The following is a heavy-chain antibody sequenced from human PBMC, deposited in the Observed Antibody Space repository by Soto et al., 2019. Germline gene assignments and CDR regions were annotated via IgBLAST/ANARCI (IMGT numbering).Heavy chain of an antibody. CDR3: ERLPAAGPVRFDH. CDR2: ISAYNGNK. V-gene: IGHV1-18*01. CDR1: GYTFTSYG. J-gene: IGHJ4*02. Sequence: ASVKVSCKASGYTFTSYGISWVRQAPGQGLEWMGWISAYNGNKNYAQKLQGRVTMTTDTSTSTAYLELRRLRSDDTAVYYCERLPAAGPVRFDHWGQGTLVTVSS. D-gene: IGHD6-13*01.